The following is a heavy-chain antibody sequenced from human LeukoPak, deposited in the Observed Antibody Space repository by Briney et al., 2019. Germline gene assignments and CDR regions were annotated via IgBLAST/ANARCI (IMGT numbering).Heavy chain of an antibody. CDR3: IRNFDY. Sequence: SQTLSLTCTVSGGSFSGYWWSWIRQPPGKGLEWIGEINHSGNTNYNPSLKSRVTISVDTSKNHFSLKLSSVTAADTAVYYCIRNFDYWGQGTLVTISS. CDR1: GGSFSGYW. J-gene: IGHJ4*02. V-gene: IGHV4-34*01. CDR2: INHSGNT.